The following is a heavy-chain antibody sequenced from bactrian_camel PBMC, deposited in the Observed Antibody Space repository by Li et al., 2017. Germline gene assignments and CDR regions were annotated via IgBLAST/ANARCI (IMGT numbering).Heavy chain of an antibody. CDR1: GFNISGYG. CDR3: AMNFGY. D-gene: IGHD3*01. V-gene: IGHV3S6*01. CDR2: IYSDGSNT. J-gene: IGHJ6*01. Sequence: HVQLVESGGALVRPGESLTLTCVASGFNISGYGITWERQAPGKGLEWVSRIYSDGSNTYYADSVKGRFTISRDNAKNTVYLQMSGLKTEDNGVYYVAMNFGYWGHGTQVTVS.